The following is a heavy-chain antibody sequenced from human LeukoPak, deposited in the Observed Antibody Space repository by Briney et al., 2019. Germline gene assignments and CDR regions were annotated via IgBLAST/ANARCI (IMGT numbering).Heavy chain of an antibody. D-gene: IGHD4-17*01. CDR2: IYYSGST. CDR3: ARLTTQPGFDP. CDR1: GGSISSSSYY. Sequence: PSETLSLTCTVSGGSISSSSYYWGWIRQPPGKGLEWIGSIYYSGSTYYNPSLKSRVTISVDTSKNQFSLKLSSVTAADTAVYYCARLTTQPGFDPWGQGTLVTVSS. J-gene: IGHJ5*02. V-gene: IGHV4-39*07.